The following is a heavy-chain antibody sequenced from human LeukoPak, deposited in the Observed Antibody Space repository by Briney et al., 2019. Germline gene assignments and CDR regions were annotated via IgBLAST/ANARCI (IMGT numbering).Heavy chain of an antibody. Sequence: PSETLSLTCTVSGGSINGYYWSWIRQPPGKGLEWIGYIYNSGSTKYNPSLKSRVTMSEDTSKNQFSLKLSSVTAADTAMYYCARPHRGPFAFDIWGQGTMVTVSS. CDR1: GGSINGYY. J-gene: IGHJ3*02. CDR2: IYNSGST. CDR3: ARPHRGPFAFDI. V-gene: IGHV4-59*01. D-gene: IGHD2-15*01.